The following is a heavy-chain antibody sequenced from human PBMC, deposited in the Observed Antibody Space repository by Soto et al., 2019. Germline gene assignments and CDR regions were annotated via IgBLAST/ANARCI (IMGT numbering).Heavy chain of an antibody. CDR2: INHSGST. J-gene: IGHJ3*02. Sequence: SETLSLTCAVYGGSFSGYYWSWIRQPPGKGLEWIGEINHSGSTNYNPSLKSRVTISVDTSKNQFSLKLSSVTAADTAVYYCARSTASTTRVTFDIWGQGTMVTVSS. D-gene: IGHD3-3*01. CDR1: GGSFSGYY. V-gene: IGHV4-34*01. CDR3: ARSTASTTRVTFDI.